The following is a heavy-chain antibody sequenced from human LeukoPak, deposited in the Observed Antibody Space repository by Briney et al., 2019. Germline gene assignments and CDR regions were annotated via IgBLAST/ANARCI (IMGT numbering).Heavy chain of an antibody. Sequence: PGGSLRLSCAASGFTFSSYSMNWVRQAPGKGLEWVSSISSSSSYIYYADSVKGRFTISRDNAKNSLYLQMNSLRAEDTAVYYCARAARSRYCSSTSCYNLRGWFDPWGQGTLVTVSS. J-gene: IGHJ5*02. CDR1: GFTFSSYS. CDR3: ARAARSRYCSSTSCYNLRGWFDP. CDR2: ISSSSSYI. D-gene: IGHD2-2*02. V-gene: IGHV3-21*01.